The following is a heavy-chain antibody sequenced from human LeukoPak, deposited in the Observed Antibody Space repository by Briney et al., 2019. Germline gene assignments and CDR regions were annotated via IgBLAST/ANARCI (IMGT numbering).Heavy chain of an antibody. J-gene: IGHJ3*02. CDR1: GGSISSGDYY. CDR2: IYYSGST. V-gene: IGHV4-30-4*01. Sequence: SSETLSLTCTVSGGSISSGDYYWSWIRQPPGKGLEWIGYIYYSGSTYYNPSLKSRVTISVDTSKNQFSLKLSSVTAADTAVYYCARSGRHYYDSSGYYPPDAFDIWGQGTMVTVSS. CDR3: ARSGRHYYDSSGYYPPDAFDI. D-gene: IGHD3-22*01.